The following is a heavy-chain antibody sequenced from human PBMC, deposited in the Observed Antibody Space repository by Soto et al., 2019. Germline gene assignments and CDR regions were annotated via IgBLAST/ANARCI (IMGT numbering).Heavy chain of an antibody. CDR1: GYTFTSYA. D-gene: IGHD6-13*01. V-gene: IGHV1-3*01. CDR2: INAGNGNT. CDR3: ARVAGGSWYGFGDY. Sequence: ASVKVSCKASGYTFTSYAMHWLRQAPGQRLEWMGWINAGNGNTKYSQKFQGRVTITRDTSASTAYMELSSLRSEDTAVYYCARVAGGSWYGFGDYWGQGTQVTVSS. J-gene: IGHJ4*02.